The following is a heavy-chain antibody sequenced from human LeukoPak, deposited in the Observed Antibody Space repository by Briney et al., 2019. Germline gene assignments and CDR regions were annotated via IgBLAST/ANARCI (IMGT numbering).Heavy chain of an antibody. CDR3: ARGMAYYYGSGSYDY. D-gene: IGHD3-10*01. J-gene: IGHJ4*02. V-gene: IGHV3-48*02. CDR2: ISSSSSTI. CDR1: GFTFSSYS. Sequence: GGSLRLSCAASGFTFSSYSMNWVRQAPGKGLEWVSYISSSSSTIYYADSVKGRFTISRDNAKNSLYLQMNSLRDEDTAVYYCARGMAYYYGSGSYDYWGQGTLVTVSS.